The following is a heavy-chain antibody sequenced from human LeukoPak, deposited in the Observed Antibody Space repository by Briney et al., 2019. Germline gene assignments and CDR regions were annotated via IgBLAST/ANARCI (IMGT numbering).Heavy chain of an antibody. D-gene: IGHD6-19*01. CDR2: INWNGGST. Sequence: GGSLRLSCAASGFTFDDYGMSWVRQAPGKGLEWVSGINWNGGSTGYADSVKGRFTISRDNAKNSLYVQVNSLRAEDTALYYCARDPPTGYSSGWYFDYWGQGTLVTVSS. V-gene: IGHV3-20*04. CDR1: GFTFDDYG. CDR3: ARDPPTGYSSGWYFDY. J-gene: IGHJ4*02.